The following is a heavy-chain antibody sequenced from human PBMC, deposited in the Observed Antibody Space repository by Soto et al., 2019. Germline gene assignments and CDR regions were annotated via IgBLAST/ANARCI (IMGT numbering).Heavy chain of an antibody. CDR3: AKEGVSSDYGDYYYYYYYMDV. Sequence: GGSLRLSCAASGFTFSSYAMSWVRQAPGKGLEWVSAISGSGGSTYYADSVKGRFTISRDNSKNTLYLQMNSLRAEDTAVYYCAKEGVSSDYGDYYYYYYYMDVWGKGTTVTVSS. V-gene: IGHV3-23*01. CDR1: GFTFSSYA. J-gene: IGHJ6*03. CDR2: ISGSGGST. D-gene: IGHD4-17*01.